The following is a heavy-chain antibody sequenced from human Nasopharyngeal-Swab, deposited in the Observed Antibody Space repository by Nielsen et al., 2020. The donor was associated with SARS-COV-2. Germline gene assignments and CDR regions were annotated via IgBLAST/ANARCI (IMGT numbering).Heavy chain of an antibody. CDR2: IYPDDSDT. Sequence: GESLKISCKGSGYSFTTFWITWVRQMPGKGPEWMGIIYPDDSDTRYSPSFQGQVTFSVDKSTSTAYLQWSSLKASDTAMYYCARLRGSAFYYYYLDVWGKGTTVTVSS. CDR3: ARLRGSAFYYYYLDV. CDR1: GYSFTTFW. D-gene: IGHD2-15*01. J-gene: IGHJ6*03. V-gene: IGHV5-51*01.